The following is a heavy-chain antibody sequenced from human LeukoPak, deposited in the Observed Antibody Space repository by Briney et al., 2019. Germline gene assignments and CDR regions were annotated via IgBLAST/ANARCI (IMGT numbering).Heavy chain of an antibody. D-gene: IGHD5-12*01. V-gene: IGHV3-7*01. J-gene: IGHJ4*02. CDR1: GFTFRSYW. CDR2: INQGGSVK. Sequence: GGSLRLSCAASGFTFRSYWMSWVRQAPGKGLEWVANINQGGSVKYYVDSVKGRFTISRDDAKNSLYVQMNSLRDGDTAVYYCARVGYSGWNLEYWGQGTLVTVSS. CDR3: ARVGYSGWNLEY.